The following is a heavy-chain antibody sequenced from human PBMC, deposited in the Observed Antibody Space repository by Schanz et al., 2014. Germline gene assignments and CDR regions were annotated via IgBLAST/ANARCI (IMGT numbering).Heavy chain of an antibody. V-gene: IGHV1-46*03. CDR3: AGAFDSSGYYFDY. D-gene: IGHD3-22*01. CDR2: VNPSVRGT. Sequence: QVQLVQSGAEVKKPGASVKVSCKASGYTFSSYGITWVRQAPGQGLEWMGIVNPSVRGTHFAREFQGRVTVTSDTSTSTVYMELSGLRSEDTAFYYCAGAFDSSGYYFDYWGQGTLVTVSS. CDR1: GYTFSSYG. J-gene: IGHJ4*02.